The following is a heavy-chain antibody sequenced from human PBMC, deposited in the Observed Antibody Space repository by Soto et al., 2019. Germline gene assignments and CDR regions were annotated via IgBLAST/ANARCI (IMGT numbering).Heavy chain of an antibody. CDR3: ARAATGYDPYHYYYYMDV. CDR1: GYTFTSYG. D-gene: IGHD5-12*01. CDR2: ISAYNGNT. J-gene: IGHJ6*03. Sequence: GASVKVSCKASGYTFTSYGISWVRQAPGQGLEWMGWISAYNGNTNYAQKLQGRVTMTTDTSTSTAYMELRRLRSDDTAVYYCARAATGYDPYHYYYYMDVWGKGTTVTVSS. V-gene: IGHV1-18*01.